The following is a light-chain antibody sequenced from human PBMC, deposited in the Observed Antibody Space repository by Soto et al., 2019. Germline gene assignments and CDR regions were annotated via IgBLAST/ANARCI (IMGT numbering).Light chain of an antibody. CDR3: QQSYSTPHT. V-gene: IGKV1-39*01. CDR2: AAS. J-gene: IGKJ2*01. CDR1: QRISSY. Sequence: DIQMTQSPSSLSASVGERVTITCRASQRISSYLNWYQQKPGKAPKLLIYAASSLQSGVPSRFSGGGSWTDFTINIISLQPEDFASYYCQQSYSTPHTFGQGTKLEIK.